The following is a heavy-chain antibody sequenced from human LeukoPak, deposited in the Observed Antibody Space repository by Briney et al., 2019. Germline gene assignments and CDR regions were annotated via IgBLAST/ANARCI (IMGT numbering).Heavy chain of an antibody. Sequence: PGGSLRLSCAASGFTFSDYGIHWVRQAPGNGLEWVAVLSPHGNYEYYADSVQGRFTISRDDYKNTVYLQMNSLRDEDTAVYYCARDWIDRSLDYWGQGTLVTVSS. D-gene: IGHD2-2*03. CDR3: ARDWIDRSLDY. V-gene: IGHV3-33*01. CDR2: LSPHGNYE. J-gene: IGHJ4*02. CDR1: GFTFSDYG.